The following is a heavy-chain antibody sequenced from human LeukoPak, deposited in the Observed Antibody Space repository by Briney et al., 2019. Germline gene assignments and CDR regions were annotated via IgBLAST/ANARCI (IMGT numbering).Heavy chain of an antibody. CDR2: INPNSGGT. Sequence: ASVKVSCKASGYTFTGYYMHWVRQAPGQGLEWMGWINPNSGGTNYAQKFQGRVTRTRDTSISTAYMELSRLRSDDTAVYYCARDAVTMVRGFYYYYMDVWGKGTTVTISS. V-gene: IGHV1-2*02. CDR1: GYTFTGYY. D-gene: IGHD3-10*01. J-gene: IGHJ6*03. CDR3: ARDAVTMVRGFYYYYMDV.